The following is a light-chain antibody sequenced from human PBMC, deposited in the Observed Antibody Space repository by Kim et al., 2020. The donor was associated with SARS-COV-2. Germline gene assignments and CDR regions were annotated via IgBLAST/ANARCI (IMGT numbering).Light chain of an antibody. CDR2: LNSDGSH. CDR3: QTWGTGMV. CDR1: SGHSSYA. J-gene: IGLJ2*01. Sequence: GASVKLTCTLSSGHSSYAIAWYQQQPEKGPRYLMKLNSDGSHSKGDGIPDRFSGSSSGAERYLTISSLQSEDEADYYCQTWGTGMVFGGGTQLTVL. V-gene: IGLV4-69*01.